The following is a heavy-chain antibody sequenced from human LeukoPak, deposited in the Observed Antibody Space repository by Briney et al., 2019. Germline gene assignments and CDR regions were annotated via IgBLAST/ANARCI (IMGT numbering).Heavy chain of an antibody. D-gene: IGHD3-9*01. J-gene: IGHJ5*02. Sequence: SETLSLTCTVSGGSISSYYWSWIRQPPGKGLEWIGYIYYSGSTNYNPSLKSRVTISVDTSKNQFSLKLSSVTAADTAMYYCARVIRMTGYYSNPKSGSFDLWGQGTLVTVSS. CDR2: IYYSGST. V-gene: IGHV4-59*08. CDR1: GGSISSYY. CDR3: ARVIRMTGYYSNPKSGSFDL.